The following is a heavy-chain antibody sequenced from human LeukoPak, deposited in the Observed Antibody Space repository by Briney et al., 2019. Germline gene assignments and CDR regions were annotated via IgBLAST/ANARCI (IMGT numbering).Heavy chain of an antibody. V-gene: IGHV4-4*09. CDR3: VRPGQSNWWVYFNY. D-gene: IGHD2-15*01. CDR1: GGSSSTYY. CDR2: IHTSGST. J-gene: IGHJ4*02. Sequence: SETLSLTCTVSGGSSSTYYWTWIRQPPGKGLEWIGYIHTSGSTNYNPSLKSRVTMSVDTSKNQFSLRLSSVTAADTAVYYCVRPGQSNWWVYFNYWAREPWSPSPQ.